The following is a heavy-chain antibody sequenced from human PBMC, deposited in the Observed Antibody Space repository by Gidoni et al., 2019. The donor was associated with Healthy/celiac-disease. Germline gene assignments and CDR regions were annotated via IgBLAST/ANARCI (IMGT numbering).Heavy chain of an antibody. CDR3: ARDVLGEMATIDY. CDR1: GLTVSSNY. V-gene: IGHV3-66*01. Sequence: EVQRVESGGGWVQPGGSLRLSCAAAGLTVSSNYMSWVRQAPGKGLEWVSVIYSGGSTYYADSVKGRFTISRDNSKNTLYLQMNSLRAEDTAVYYCARDVLGEMATIDYWGQGTLVTVSS. D-gene: IGHD5-12*01. CDR2: IYSGGST. J-gene: IGHJ4*02.